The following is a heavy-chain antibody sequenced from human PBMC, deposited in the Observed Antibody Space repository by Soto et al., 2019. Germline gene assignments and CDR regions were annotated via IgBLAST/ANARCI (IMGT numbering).Heavy chain of an antibody. J-gene: IGHJ6*02. CDR3: ARDLGTEMASYYYYGMDV. D-gene: IGHD5-12*01. Sequence: ASVKVSCKASGGTFSSYAISWVRQAPGQGLEWMGGIIPIFGTANYAQKFQGRATITADKSTSTAYMELSSLRSEDTAVYYCARDLGTEMASYYYYGMDVWGQGTTVTSP. CDR2: IIPIFGTA. V-gene: IGHV1-69*06. CDR1: GGTFSSYA.